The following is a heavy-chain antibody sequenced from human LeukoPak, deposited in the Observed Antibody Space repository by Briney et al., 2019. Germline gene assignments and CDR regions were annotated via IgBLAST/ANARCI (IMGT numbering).Heavy chain of an antibody. Sequence: PGGSLRLSCAASGFTFTNYWMSWVRQAPGKGPEWVANIKHDGSETYYLDSVKGRFTISRDNARNSLFLQMNSLRPEDTAVYYCARGPDRYGWWNYWGQGTLVTVSS. CDR2: IKHDGSET. J-gene: IGHJ4*02. CDR1: GFTFTNYW. V-gene: IGHV3-7*03. CDR3: ARGPDRYGWWNY. D-gene: IGHD2-8*02.